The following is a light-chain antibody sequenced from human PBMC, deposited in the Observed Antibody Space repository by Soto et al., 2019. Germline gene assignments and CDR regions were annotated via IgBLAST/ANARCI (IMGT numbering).Light chain of an antibody. V-gene: IGKV3-15*01. CDR2: GAS. Sequence: EIVMTQSPATLSVSPGERATLSCRASQSVSSNLAWYQQKPGQAPRLLIYGASTRATGIPARFGGSGSGTEFTLTISSLQSEDFAVYYCQQYSKWPITFGQGTRLEIK. J-gene: IGKJ5*01. CDR1: QSVSSN. CDR3: QQYSKWPIT.